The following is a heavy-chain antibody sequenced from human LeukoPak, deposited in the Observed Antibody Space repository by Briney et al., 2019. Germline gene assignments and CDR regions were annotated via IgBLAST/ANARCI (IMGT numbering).Heavy chain of an antibody. V-gene: IGHV3-21*01. CDR2: ISSSSTYI. CDR1: GFTFSNYS. CDR3: ARFALKTPPTD. J-gene: IGHJ4*02. Sequence: GGSLRLSCAASGFTFSNYSMNWVRQAPGKGLEWVSSISSSSTYIYYADSMRGRFTISRDNAKNSLYLQMNSLRAEDTAVYYCARFALKTPPTDWGQGTLVTVSS.